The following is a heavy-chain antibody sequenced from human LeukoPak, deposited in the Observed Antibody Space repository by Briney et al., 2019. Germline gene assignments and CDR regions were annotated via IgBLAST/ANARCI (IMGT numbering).Heavy chain of an antibody. CDR3: AREGGTVPDY. D-gene: IGHD4-17*01. Sequence: PSETLSLTCTVSGGSITNYYWSWIRQPPGKGLEYIGNIYYRGSTNYNPSLRSRVTISLDTSKKQFSLKLSSVTAADTAIYYCAREGGTVPDYWGQGTLVTVSS. CDR1: GGSITNYY. J-gene: IGHJ4*02. CDR2: IYYRGST. V-gene: IGHV4-59*01.